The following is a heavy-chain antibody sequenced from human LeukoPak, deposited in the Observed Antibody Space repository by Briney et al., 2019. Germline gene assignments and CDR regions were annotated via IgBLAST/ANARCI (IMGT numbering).Heavy chain of an antibody. D-gene: IGHD6-6*01. CDR3: ARAPNLDYTSSVYFDY. J-gene: IGHJ4*02. V-gene: IGHV1-18*01. CDR2: INTYNGNT. CDR1: GYTFTSYG. Sequence: ASVKVSCKASGYTFTSYGISWVRQAPGQGLEWMGWINTYNGNTNYAQKLQGRVTMSTDTSTSTAYMDLRSLRSDDTAVYYCARAPNLDYTSSVYFDYWGLGTLVTVSS.